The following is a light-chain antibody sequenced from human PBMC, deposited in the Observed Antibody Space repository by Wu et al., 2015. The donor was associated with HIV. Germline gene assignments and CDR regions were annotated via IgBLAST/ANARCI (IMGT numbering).Light chain of an antibody. CDR3: QQSHTTPWT. J-gene: IGKJ1*01. Sequence: DIQMTQSPSSLSASVGDRVGITCRASQTISSYLDWYQQKPGKAPELLIYAASILHDGVPSRFSGSGSGTDFTLTISSLQPEDFATYFCQQSHTTPWTFGQGTRVDIK. V-gene: IGKV1-39*01. CDR2: AAS. CDR1: QTISSY.